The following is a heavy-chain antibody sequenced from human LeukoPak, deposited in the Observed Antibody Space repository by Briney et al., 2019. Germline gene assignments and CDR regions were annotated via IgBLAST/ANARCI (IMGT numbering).Heavy chain of an antibody. CDR2: IYYSGST. CDR1: GGSITNYY. V-gene: IGHV4-30-4*08. CDR3: ARGGYPGGYYRLDY. Sequence: SETLSLTCTVSGGSITNYYLSWIRQPPGKGLEWIGYIYYSGSTYYNPSLKSRVTISVDTSKNQFSLQLSSVTAADTAVYYCARGGYPGGYYRLDYWGQGTLVTVSS. J-gene: IGHJ4*02. D-gene: IGHD3-22*01.